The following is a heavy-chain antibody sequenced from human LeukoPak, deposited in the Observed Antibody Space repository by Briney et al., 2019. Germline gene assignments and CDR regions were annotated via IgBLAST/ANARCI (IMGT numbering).Heavy chain of an antibody. CDR2: MSPNSGNT. D-gene: IGHD3-10*01. Sequence: EASVKVSCKASGYTFTSYDINWVRQATGQGLEWMGWMSPNSGNTGYAQKFQGRVTMTRNTSISTAYMELSSLRSEDTAVYYCAGRAMVQRGKNWFDPWGQGTLVTVSS. V-gene: IGHV1-8*01. J-gene: IGHJ5*02. CDR3: AGRAMVQRGKNWFDP. CDR1: GYTFTSYD.